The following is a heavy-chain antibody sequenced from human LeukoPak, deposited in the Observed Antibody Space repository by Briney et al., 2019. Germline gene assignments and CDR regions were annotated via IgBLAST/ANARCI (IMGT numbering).Heavy chain of an antibody. Sequence: ASVKVSCKASGGTFSSYYIHWVRQAPGQGLEWMGRINPNSAGTQYAQKFQGRVTMTRDTSISTAYMELSRLISDDTAVYYCAREGDIFDIWGQGAMVTVSS. J-gene: IGHJ3*02. CDR2: INPNSAGT. CDR3: AREGDIFDI. V-gene: IGHV1-2*06. CDR1: GGTFSSYY.